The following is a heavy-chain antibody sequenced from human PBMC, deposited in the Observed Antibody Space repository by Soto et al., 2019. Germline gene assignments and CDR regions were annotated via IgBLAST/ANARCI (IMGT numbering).Heavy chain of an antibody. J-gene: IGHJ5*02. Sequence: QVQLVESGGGVVQPGRSLRLSCAASGFTFSSYAMHWVRQAPGKGLEWVAVISYDGSNKYYADSVKGRFTISRDNSKNTLYLQMNSLRAEDTAVYYCARDQCSGGSCYSEYGWFDPRGQGTLVTVSS. CDR2: ISYDGSNK. D-gene: IGHD2-15*01. V-gene: IGHV3-30-3*01. CDR3: ARDQCSGGSCYSEYGWFDP. CDR1: GFTFSSYA.